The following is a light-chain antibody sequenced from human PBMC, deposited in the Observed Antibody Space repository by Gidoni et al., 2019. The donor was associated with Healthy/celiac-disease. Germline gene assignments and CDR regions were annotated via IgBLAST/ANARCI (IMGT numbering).Light chain of an antibody. V-gene: IGKV1-39*01. J-gene: IGKJ1*01. CDR3: QQSYSTPWT. Sequence: DIQLTQAPSSLSASVGDRVTITCRASQSISSYLNWYQQKPGKAPKLLIYAAASLQSGVPSRFSGSGSGTDFTLTIRSLQPEDFATYFCQQSYSTPWTFXQXTKVXIK. CDR1: QSISSY. CDR2: AAA.